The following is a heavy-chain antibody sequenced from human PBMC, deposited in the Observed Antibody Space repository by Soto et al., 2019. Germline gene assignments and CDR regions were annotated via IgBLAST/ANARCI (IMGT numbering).Heavy chain of an antibody. CDR2: IYPGDSDT. D-gene: IGHD6-19*01. CDR1: GYSFTSYW. CDR3: ASPGYSSGWGYYYGMDV. Sequence: GESLKISCKGSGYSFTSYWIGWVRQMPXKGLEWMGIIYPGDSDTRYSPSFQGQVTISADKSISTAYLQWSSLKASDTAMYYCASPGYSSGWGYYYGMDVWGQGTTVTVYS. J-gene: IGHJ6*02. V-gene: IGHV5-51*01.